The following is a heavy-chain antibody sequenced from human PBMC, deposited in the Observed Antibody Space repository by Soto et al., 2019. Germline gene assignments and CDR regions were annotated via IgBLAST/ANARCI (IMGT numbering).Heavy chain of an antibody. J-gene: IGHJ4*02. CDR1: GFTFSSYW. CDR3: ARARRSGFTGYECDF. V-gene: IGHV3-7*05. Sequence: PGGSLRLSCAASGFTFSSYWMTWVRRAPGKGLEWVANIEEDGSEKYYVDSVKGRFTISRDNAKNSLFLQMDSLRAEDTAVYYCARARRSGFTGYECDFWGQGALVTVS. D-gene: IGHD5-12*01. CDR2: IEEDGSEK.